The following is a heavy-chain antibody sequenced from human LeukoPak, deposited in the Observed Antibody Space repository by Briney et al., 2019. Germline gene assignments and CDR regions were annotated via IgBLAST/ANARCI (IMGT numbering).Heavy chain of an antibody. V-gene: IGHV3-33*01. J-gene: IGHJ4*02. CDR3: ARDGRRYCSSTSCSNFDY. CDR2: IWYDGSNK. D-gene: IGHD2-2*01. Sequence: GRSLRLSCAASGFTFSSYGTHWVRQAPGKGLEWVAVIWYDGSNKYYADSVKGRFTISRDNSKNTLYLQMNSLRAEDTAVYYCARDGRRYCSSTSCSNFDYWGQGTLVTASS. CDR1: GFTFSSYG.